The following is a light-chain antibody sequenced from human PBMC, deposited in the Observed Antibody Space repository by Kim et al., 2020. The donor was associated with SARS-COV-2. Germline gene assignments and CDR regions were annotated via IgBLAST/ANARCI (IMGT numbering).Light chain of an antibody. Sequence: PGEGATVSCRASQSVSSSCLAWYQQKTGQAPRLLIFGASSRATGIPARFSGSGCGTDFTLTISRLEPEDFAVYYCQQYGSSPPWTFGQGTKVDIK. J-gene: IGKJ1*01. CDR2: GAS. CDR1: QSVSSSC. CDR3: QQYGSSPPWT. V-gene: IGKV3-20*01.